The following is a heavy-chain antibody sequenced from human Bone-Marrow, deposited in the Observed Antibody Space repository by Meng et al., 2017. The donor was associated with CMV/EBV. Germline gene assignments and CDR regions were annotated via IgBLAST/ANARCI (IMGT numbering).Heavy chain of an antibody. CDR1: GYTFTNYD. D-gene: IGHD3-10*01. J-gene: IGHJ3*02. CDR2: MNPNSGDR. Sequence: ASVKVSCKASGYTFTNYDINWVRQATGQGLEWMGWMNPNSGDRGYAPKFQDRVTMTRHTSISTAYMELSSLRSEDTAVYYCARGLYSYDSGSYIGPLGGSFDIWGQGTVVTVSS. CDR3: ARGLYSYDSGSYIGPLGGSFDI. V-gene: IGHV1-8*01.